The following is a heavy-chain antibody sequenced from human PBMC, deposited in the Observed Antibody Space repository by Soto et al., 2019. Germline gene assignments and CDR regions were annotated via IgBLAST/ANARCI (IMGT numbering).Heavy chain of an antibody. J-gene: IGHJ5*02. CDR2: TSIGGNT. Sequence: GGSLRLSCEASGFPFNTYAMAWFRQVPGMGPEWVSTTSIGGNTDLAESVRGRFTVSRDNSKNTLYLQMTNLRVEDAAIYFCARDLRPGLIVPTKSGFDPWGQGTRVTVSS. D-gene: IGHD2-21*01. CDR1: GFPFNTYA. CDR3: ARDLRPGLIVPTKSGFDP. V-gene: IGHV3-23*01.